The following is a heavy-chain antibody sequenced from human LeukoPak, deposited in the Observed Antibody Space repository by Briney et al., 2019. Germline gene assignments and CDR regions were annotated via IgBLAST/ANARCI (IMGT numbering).Heavy chain of an antibody. D-gene: IGHD1-26*01. CDR2: IRYDGSNK. CDR3: ARLSWVATSSLFDY. V-gene: IGHV3-30*02. J-gene: IGHJ4*02. CDR1: GFTFSSYG. Sequence: GGSLRLSCAASGFTFSSYGMLWVRRAPGKGPEWVAFIRYDGSNKYYADSVKGRFTISRDNSKNTLYLQMNSLRGEDTAVYYCARLSWVATSSLFDYWGQGTLVTVSS.